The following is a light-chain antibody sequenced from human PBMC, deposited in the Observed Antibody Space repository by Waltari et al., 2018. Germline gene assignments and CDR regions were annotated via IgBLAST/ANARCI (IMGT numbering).Light chain of an antibody. Sequence: EIVMTQSPATLSVSPGERATLSCRASRMIDTYLAWYQHKFGQPPRLLSYDASTRATGIPARFSGSGSGTEFTLTISSLQSEDFAIYYCQQYNNWPRTFGGGTKVEIK. J-gene: IGKJ4*01. CDR1: RMIDTY. V-gene: IGKV3-15*01. CDR2: DAS. CDR3: QQYNNWPRT.